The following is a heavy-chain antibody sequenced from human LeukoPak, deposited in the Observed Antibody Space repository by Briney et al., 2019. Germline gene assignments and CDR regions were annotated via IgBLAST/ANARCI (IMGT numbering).Heavy chain of an antibody. D-gene: IGHD6-6*01. Sequence: GGSLRLSCAASGFTFSSYSMNWVRQAPGKGLEWVSSISSSSYIYYADSVKGRFTISRDNAKNSPYLQMNSLRAEDTAVYYCASQWNEYSSSSGWGQGTLVTVSS. CDR2: ISSSSYI. CDR1: GFTFSSYS. V-gene: IGHV3-21*01. J-gene: IGHJ4*02. CDR3: ASQWNEYSSSSG.